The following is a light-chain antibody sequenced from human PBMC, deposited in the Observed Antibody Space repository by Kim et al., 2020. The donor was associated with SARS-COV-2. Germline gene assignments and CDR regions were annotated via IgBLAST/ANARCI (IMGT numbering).Light chain of an antibody. V-gene: IGKV1-39*01. CDR3: QQSYSTPKYT. Sequence: AAVGDRVTITCRASQSISSYLNWYQQKPGKAPKLMIYAASSLQSGVPSRFSGSGSGTDFTLNISSLQPEDVATYYCQQSYSTPKYTFGQGTKLEI. J-gene: IGKJ2*01. CDR1: QSISSY. CDR2: AAS.